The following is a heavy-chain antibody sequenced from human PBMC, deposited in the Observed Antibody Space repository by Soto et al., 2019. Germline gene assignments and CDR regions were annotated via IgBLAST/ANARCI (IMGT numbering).Heavy chain of an antibody. CDR1: GYTFTSYA. CDR3: AIGRVTTFGPVYYGMDV. Sequence: QVQLVQSGAEEKKPGASVKVSCKASGYTFTSYAMHWVRQAPGQRLEWMGWTNAGNGHTKYSQKFQGRVTSTRDTSXSXAHMELSVLRSEATAVYYCAIGRVTTFGPVYYGMDVWAQGTTVTVSS. V-gene: IGHV1-3*05. D-gene: IGHD3-3*01. J-gene: IGHJ6*01. CDR2: TNAGNGHT.